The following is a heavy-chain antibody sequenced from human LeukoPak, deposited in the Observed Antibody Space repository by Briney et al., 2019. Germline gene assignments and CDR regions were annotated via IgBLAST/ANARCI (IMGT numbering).Heavy chain of an antibody. CDR3: ARDYGVWYYGMDV. V-gene: IGHV3-48*04. CDR2: ISSSGSTI. CDR1: GFTFSSYS. J-gene: IGHJ6*02. Sequence: PGGSLRLSCTASGFTFSSYSMNWVRQAPGKGLEWVSYISSSGSTIYYADSVKGRFTISRDNAKNSLHLQMNSLRAEDTAVYYCARDYGVWYYGMDVWGQGTTVTVSS. D-gene: IGHD3-10*01.